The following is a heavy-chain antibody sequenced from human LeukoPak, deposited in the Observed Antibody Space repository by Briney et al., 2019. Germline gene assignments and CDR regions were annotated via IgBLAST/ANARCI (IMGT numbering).Heavy chain of an antibody. CDR2: IKGDGSST. Sequence: PGGSLRLSCVASGFTFSGHWMHWVHQAPGKGLEWVSRIKGDGSSTSYADSVKGRFTISRDNAKNTLYLQMNSLRAEDTAVYYCAKSDWFDPWGQGTLVTVSS. J-gene: IGHJ5*02. CDR1: GFTFSGHW. V-gene: IGHV3-74*01. CDR3: AKSDWFDP.